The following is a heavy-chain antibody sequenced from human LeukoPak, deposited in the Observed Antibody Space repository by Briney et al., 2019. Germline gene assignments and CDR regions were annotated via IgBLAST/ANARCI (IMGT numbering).Heavy chain of an antibody. CDR2: IYYSGST. J-gene: IGHJ3*02. CDR1: GGSISSGDYY. V-gene: IGHV4-30-4*02. D-gene: IGHD2-21*02. CDR3: ARACGGDCSPHQLGAFDI. Sequence: SETLSLTCTVSGGSISSGDYYWSWIRQPPGKGLEWIGYIYYSGSTYYNPSLKSRVTISVDTSKNQFSLKLSSVTAADTAVYYCARACGGDCSPHQLGAFDIWGQGTMVTVSS.